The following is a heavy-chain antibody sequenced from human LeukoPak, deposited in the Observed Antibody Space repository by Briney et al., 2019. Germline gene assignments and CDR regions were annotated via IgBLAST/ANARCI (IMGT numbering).Heavy chain of an antibody. Sequence: GGSLRLSCAASGFTFSSYEMNWVRQSPGKGLEGVSYISSSGSTIYYEDSVKGRFTIPRDNAKNSLYLQMNSLRAEDTAVYYCAELGITMIGGVWGKGTTVTISS. CDR1: GFTFSSYE. V-gene: IGHV3-48*03. D-gene: IGHD3-10*02. CDR3: AELGITMIGGV. J-gene: IGHJ6*04. CDR2: ISSSGSTI.